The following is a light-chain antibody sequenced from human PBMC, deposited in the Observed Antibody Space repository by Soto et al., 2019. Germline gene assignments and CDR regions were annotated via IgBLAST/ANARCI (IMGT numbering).Light chain of an antibody. V-gene: IGKV3-15*01. J-gene: IGKJ2*01. CDR2: GAS. CDR3: QQYINWPYT. CDR1: QSVSSN. Sequence: EIVITQSPATLSVSPGERATLSCRASQSVSSNLAWYQQKPGQAPRLLIYGASTRATGIPARFSGSGSGTEFTLTISSLQSEDFAVYYCQQYINWPYTFGQGTKLEIK.